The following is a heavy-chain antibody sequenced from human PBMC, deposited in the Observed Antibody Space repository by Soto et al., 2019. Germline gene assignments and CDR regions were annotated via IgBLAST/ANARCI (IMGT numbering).Heavy chain of an antibody. CDR2: IYHSGST. D-gene: IGHD5-12*01. J-gene: IGHJ4*02. CDR1: GGSISSGGYS. Sequence: QLQLQESGSGLVKPSQTLSLTCAVSGGSISSGGYSWSWIRQPPGKGLEWIGYIYHSGSTDYNPAPKSRDTHALCRAQHQVAREGGSVAAADTALYYWAGGGGLPRYYWRQGTLVTVSS. V-gene: IGHV4-30-2*01. CDR3: AGGGGLPRYY.